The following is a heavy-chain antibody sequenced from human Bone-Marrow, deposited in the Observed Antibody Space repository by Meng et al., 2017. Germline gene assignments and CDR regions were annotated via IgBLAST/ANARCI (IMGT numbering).Heavy chain of an antibody. CDR3: VRGGRDYTEPLEY. J-gene: IGHJ4*02. D-gene: IGHD2-2*02. CDR1: GYTFTSYA. V-gene: IGHV1-3*01. Sequence: ASVKVSCKASGYTFTSYAMHWVRQAPGQRLEWMGWINAGNGNTKYSQKFQGRVTITRDTSASTAYMELSSLRSEDTAVYYCVRGGRDYTEPLEYWGQGTLVTVSS. CDR2: INAGNGNT.